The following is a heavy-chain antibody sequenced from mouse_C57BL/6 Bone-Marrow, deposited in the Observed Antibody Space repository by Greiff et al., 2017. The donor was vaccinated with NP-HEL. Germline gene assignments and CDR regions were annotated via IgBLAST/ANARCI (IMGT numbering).Heavy chain of an antibody. J-gene: IGHJ4*01. CDR3: ARDYYGMDY. CDR1: GYTFTSYW. Sequence: QVHVKQPGAELVRPGSSVKLSCKASGYTFTSYWMDWVKQRPGQGLEWIGNIYPSDSETHYNQKFKDKATLTVDKSSSTAYMQLSSLTSEDSAVYYCARDYYGMDYWGQGTSVTVSS. CDR2: IYPSDSET. V-gene: IGHV1-61*01.